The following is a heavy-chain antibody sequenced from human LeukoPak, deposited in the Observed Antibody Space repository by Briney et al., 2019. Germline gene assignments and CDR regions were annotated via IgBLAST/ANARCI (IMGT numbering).Heavy chain of an antibody. J-gene: IGHJ6*02. CDR2: IRYDGSNK. Sequence: PGRSLRLSCAASGFTFSSYGMHWVRQAPGKGLEWVAVIRYDGSNKYYADSVKGRFTISRDNSKNTLYLQMNSLRAEDTAVYYCARENGMDVWGQGTTVTVSS. V-gene: IGHV3-33*01. CDR1: GFTFSSYG. CDR3: ARENGMDV.